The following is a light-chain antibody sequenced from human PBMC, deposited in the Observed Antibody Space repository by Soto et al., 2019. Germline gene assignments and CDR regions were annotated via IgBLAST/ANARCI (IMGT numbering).Light chain of an antibody. V-gene: IGKV3-15*01. CDR2: GAS. CDR3: QQYTNWPLT. J-gene: IGKJ4*01. Sequence: EIVMTQPPATLSVSPGGRATLSCRASQSVSSNLAWYQQKPGQAPRLLVYGASTRATGIPARFSGSGSGTEFTLTISSLQSEDFAVYYGQQYTNWPLTFGGGAKVEIK. CDR1: QSVSSN.